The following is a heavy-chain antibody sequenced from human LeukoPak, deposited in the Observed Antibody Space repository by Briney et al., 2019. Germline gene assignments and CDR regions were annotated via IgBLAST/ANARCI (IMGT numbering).Heavy chain of an antibody. CDR1: GFTFSSYE. CDR2: ISSSGSTI. V-gene: IGHV3-48*03. D-gene: IGHD3-3*01. CDR3: AKDRGVWSGSPFDY. Sequence: GGSLRLSCAASGFTFSSYEMNWVRQAPGKGLEWVSYISSSGSTIYYADSVKGRFTISRDNAKNSLYLQMNSLRAEDTAVYYCAKDRGVWSGSPFDYWGQGTLVTVSS. J-gene: IGHJ4*02.